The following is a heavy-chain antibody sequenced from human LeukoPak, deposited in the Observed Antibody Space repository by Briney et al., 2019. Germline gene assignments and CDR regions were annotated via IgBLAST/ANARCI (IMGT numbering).Heavy chain of an antibody. Sequence: GGSLRLSCAASGFTFSSYSMNWVRQAPGKGLEWGSYISGSSSTIYYADSVKGRFTISRDNGKNTLYLQMNSLRAEDTAVYYCARDSIRGDGYTREGFDPWGQGTLVTVSS. CDR1: GFTFSSYS. D-gene: IGHD5-24*01. CDR2: ISGSSSTI. V-gene: IGHV3-48*01. J-gene: IGHJ5*02. CDR3: ARDSIRGDGYTREGFDP.